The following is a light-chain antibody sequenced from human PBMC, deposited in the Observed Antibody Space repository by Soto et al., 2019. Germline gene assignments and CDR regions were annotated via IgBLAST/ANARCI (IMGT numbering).Light chain of an antibody. CDR1: QGISNY. CDR2: VAS. CDR3: QKYSSAPWT. Sequence: DIQMTQSPSSLSASVGDRVTITCRASQGISNYLAWYQQQPGKVPKLLIYVASTLQSGVPSRFSGSGSGTDLTLTISSLQPEDVATYYCQKYSSAPWTFGQGTQVESK. V-gene: IGKV1-27*01. J-gene: IGKJ1*01.